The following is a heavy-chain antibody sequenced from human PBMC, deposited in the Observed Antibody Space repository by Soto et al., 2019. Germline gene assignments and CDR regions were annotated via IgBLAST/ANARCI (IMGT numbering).Heavy chain of an antibody. CDR2: ISSSGSTI. V-gene: IGHV3-48*03. CDR3: ARDTHNDFWSGYLYYYYGMDV. CDR1: GFTFSSYE. J-gene: IGHJ6*02. Sequence: EVQLVESGGGLVQPGGSLRLSCAASGFTFSSYEMNWVRQAPGKGLEWVSYISSSGSTIYYADSVKGRFTISRDNAKNSLYLQMNSLRAEDTAVYYCARDTHNDFWSGYLYYYYGMDVWGQGTTVTVSS. D-gene: IGHD3-3*01.